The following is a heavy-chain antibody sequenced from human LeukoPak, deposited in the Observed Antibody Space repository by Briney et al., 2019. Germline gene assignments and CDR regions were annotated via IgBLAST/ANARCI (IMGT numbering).Heavy chain of an antibody. V-gene: IGHV1-3*01. J-gene: IGHJ4*02. CDR1: GYTFTSYA. Sequence: ASVKVSCKASGYTFTSYAMHWVRQAPGQRLEWMGWINAGNGNTLYSQKFQGRVAMTRDTSATTAYMELSSLRAEGTAVYYCARNIVATRKLDYWGQGTLVTVSS. CDR3: ARNIVATRKLDY. CDR2: INAGNGNT. D-gene: IGHD5-12*01.